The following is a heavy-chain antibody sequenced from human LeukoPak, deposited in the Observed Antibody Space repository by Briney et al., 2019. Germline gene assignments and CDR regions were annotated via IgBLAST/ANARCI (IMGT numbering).Heavy chain of an antibody. D-gene: IGHD1-26*01. CDR3: ARDGSLDY. V-gene: IGHV1-2*02. CDR1: GYTFTGYH. CDR2: INPNSGDT. J-gene: IGHJ4*02. Sequence: ASVKVSCKASGYTFTGYHMHWVRQAPGQGLEWMGGINPNSGDTSYTQKFQGRVTMTGDTSISTAYMELNRLSSDDTAVYYCARDGSLDYWGQGTLVTVSS.